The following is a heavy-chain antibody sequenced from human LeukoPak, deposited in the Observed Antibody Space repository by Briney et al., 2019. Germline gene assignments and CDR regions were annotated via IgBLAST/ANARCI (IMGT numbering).Heavy chain of an antibody. Sequence: SQTLSLTCAISGDTVSSNTAAWNWIRQSPSRGLEWLGRTYYRSKWYYDYAISVKSRISINTDTSKDQFSLQLNSVTPEDTAVYFCARKYSTSWYDALDIWGQGILVTVSS. D-gene: IGHD6-13*01. J-gene: IGHJ3*02. CDR2: TYYRSKWYY. CDR1: GDTVSSNTAA. CDR3: ARKYSTSWYDALDI. V-gene: IGHV6-1*01.